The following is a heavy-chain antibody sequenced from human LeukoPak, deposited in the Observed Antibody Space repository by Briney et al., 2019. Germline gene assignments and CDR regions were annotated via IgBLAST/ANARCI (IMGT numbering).Heavy chain of an antibody. CDR3: AANSADHYTLGSSYKV. D-gene: IGHD3-10*01. Sequence: SETLSLTCAVYGGSFSGYYWSWIRQPPGKGLEWIGEINHSGSTNYNPSLKSRVTISVDTSKNQFSLKLNSVTAADTAVYYCAANSADHYTLGSSYKVWGQGTLVTVSS. J-gene: IGHJ4*02. V-gene: IGHV4-34*01. CDR2: INHSGST. CDR1: GGSFSGYY.